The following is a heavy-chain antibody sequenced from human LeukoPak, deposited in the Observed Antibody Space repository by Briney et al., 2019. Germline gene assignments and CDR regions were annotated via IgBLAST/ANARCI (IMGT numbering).Heavy chain of an antibody. CDR3: ARYSRSLYFDL. CDR1: GGSISSYC. J-gene: IGHJ4*02. Sequence: PSETLSLTCTVSGGSISSYCWSWIRQPPGKGLEWIGYVFGSGSTNYNPSLKSRVTISVDTSKNQFSLKLGSVTAADTAVYYCARYSRSLYFDLWGQGTLVTVSS. V-gene: IGHV4-59*08. D-gene: IGHD1-26*01. CDR2: VFGSGST.